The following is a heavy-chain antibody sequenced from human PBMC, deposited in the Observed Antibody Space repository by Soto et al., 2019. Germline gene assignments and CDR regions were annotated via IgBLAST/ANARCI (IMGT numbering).Heavy chain of an antibody. CDR2: IYQSGAT. V-gene: IGHV4-4*02. CDR1: GGSISSENW. Sequence: QVQLQESGPALVKPSGTLSLTCTVSGGSISSENWWSWVRQAPGKGLEWIGEIYQSGATHYTPSLKSRVRISLDKAKKQFFLKLNSVTAADTAMYYCARDAGASRYYGMDVWGQGTTVTVSS. J-gene: IGHJ6*02. D-gene: IGHD2-8*02. CDR3: ARDAGASRYYGMDV.